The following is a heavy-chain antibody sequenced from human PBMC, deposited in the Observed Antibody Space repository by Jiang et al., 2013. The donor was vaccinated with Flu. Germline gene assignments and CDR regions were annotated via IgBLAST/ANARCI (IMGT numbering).Heavy chain of an antibody. D-gene: IGHD6-13*01. J-gene: IGHJ4*02. CDR2: ISSSSSTI. CDR1: GFTFSSYS. V-gene: IGHV3-48*02. CDR3: ARSLSSSYGARSFDH. Sequence: VQLLESGGGLVQPGGSLRLSCAASGFTFSSYSMNWVRQAPGKGLEWVSYISSSSSTIYYADSVKGRFTISRDNAKNSLYLQMNSLRDEDTAVYYCARSLSSSYGARSFDHWGQGTLVTVSS.